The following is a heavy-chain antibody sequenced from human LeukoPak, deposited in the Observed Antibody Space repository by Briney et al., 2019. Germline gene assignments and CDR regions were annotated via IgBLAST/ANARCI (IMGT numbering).Heavy chain of an antibody. Sequence: GGSLRLSCTTSGFTFSSYAMTWVRQAPGKGLEWVSVISGSGGSTNYADYVKGRFTISRDNAKNSLYLQMNSLRAEDTAVYYCAREFGLRYFDWLLWGAFDIWGQGTMVTVSS. V-gene: IGHV3-23*01. CDR3: AREFGLRYFDWLLWGAFDI. CDR2: ISGSGGST. CDR1: GFTFSSYA. D-gene: IGHD3-9*01. J-gene: IGHJ3*02.